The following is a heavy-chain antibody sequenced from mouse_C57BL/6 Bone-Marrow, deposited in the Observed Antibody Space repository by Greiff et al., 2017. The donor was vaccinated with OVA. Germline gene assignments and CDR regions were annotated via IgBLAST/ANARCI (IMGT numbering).Heavy chain of an antibody. Sequence: VQRVESGPGLVQPSQSLSITCTVSGFSLTSYGVHWVRQSPGKGLEWLGVICSVGSTDYHAAFIARRSISKENSKSQVFFKMNSLPANDTAIYYCATFTPVVAPYAMDYWGQGTSVTVSS. V-gene: IGHV2-2*02. CDR3: ATFTPVVAPYAMDY. CDR2: ICSVGST. D-gene: IGHD1-1*01. J-gene: IGHJ4*01. CDR1: GFSLTSYG.